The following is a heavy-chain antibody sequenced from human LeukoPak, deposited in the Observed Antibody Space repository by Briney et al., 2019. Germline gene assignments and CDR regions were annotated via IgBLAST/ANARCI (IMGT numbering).Heavy chain of an antibody. V-gene: IGHV3-7*02. Sequence: GGSLRLSCATSGFTFSYYWMSWLRQAPGKGLEWVANIKPDGSDKYYVDSVKGRCTISRDNAKNSLYLQMNSLRAEDTAVYYCSTVPGGKNCGCGALDDWGQGTTVTVSS. CDR2: IKPDGSDK. J-gene: IGHJ6*02. CDR3: STVPGGKNCGCGALDD. CDR1: GFTFSYYW. D-gene: IGHD2-21*01.